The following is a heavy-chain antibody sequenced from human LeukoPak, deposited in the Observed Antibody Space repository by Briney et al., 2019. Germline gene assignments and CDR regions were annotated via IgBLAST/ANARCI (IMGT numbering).Heavy chain of an antibody. CDR3: AREQYGSDDALDI. CDR2: IWYDGSNK. V-gene: IGHV3-33*01. D-gene: IGHD4-17*01. J-gene: IGHJ3*02. CDR1: GFTFSSYG. Sequence: GRSLRLSCAASGFTFSSYGMHWVRQAPGKGLEWVAVIWYDGSNKYYADSVKGRFTISRDNSKNTMDLQMNSLRAEDTAVCYCAREQYGSDDALDIWGQGTMVTVSS.